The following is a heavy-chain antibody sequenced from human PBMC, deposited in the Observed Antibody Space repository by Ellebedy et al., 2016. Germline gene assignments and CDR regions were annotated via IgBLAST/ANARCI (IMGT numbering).Heavy chain of an antibody. V-gene: IGHV4-4*07. CDR3: AGDGYNYYFDY. J-gene: IGHJ4*02. D-gene: IGHD5-24*01. CDR2: IYTSGST. Sequence: SETLSLXCTVSGGSISSYYWSWIRQPAGKGLEWIGRIYTSGSTNYNPSLKSRVTMSVGTSKNQFSLKLSSVTAADTAVYYCAGDGYNYYFDYWGRGTLVTVSS. CDR1: GGSISSYY.